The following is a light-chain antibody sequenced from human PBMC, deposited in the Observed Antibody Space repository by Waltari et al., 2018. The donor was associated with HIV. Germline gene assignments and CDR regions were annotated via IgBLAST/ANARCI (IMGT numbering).Light chain of an antibody. CDR2: EGS. J-gene: IGLJ2*01. CDR1: SSDVGSYNL. Sequence: QSALTQSASVSGSPGQSITISCTGTSSDVGSYNLVSWYQQDPGKAPKLMIYEGSKRPSGVSNRFSGSKSGNTASLTISGLQAEDEADYYCCSYAGSSAFNVIFGGGTKLTVL. V-gene: IGLV2-23*03. CDR3: CSYAGSSAFNVI.